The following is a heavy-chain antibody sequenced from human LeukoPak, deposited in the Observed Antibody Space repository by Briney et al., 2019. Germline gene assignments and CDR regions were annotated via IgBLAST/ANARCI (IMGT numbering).Heavy chain of an antibody. CDR3: AIPVDTMVRGDSS. D-gene: IGHD3-10*01. Sequence: ASVKVSCKASGYTFITYDINWVRQATGQGLEWMGWMNPNSGNTGYAQKFQGRVTMTRNTSISTAYMELSSLTYEDTAVYYCAIPVDTMVRGDSSWGQGTLVTVSS. CDR2: MNPNSGNT. J-gene: IGHJ4*02. CDR1: GYTFITYD. V-gene: IGHV1-8*01.